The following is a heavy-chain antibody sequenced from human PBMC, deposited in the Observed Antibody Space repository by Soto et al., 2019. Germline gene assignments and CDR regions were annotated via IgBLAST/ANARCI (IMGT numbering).Heavy chain of an antibody. CDR2: IDPSDSYT. CDR1: GYSFTSYW. Sequence: PGESLKISCKGSGYSFTSYWIGWVRQMPGKGLEWMGRIDPSDSYTNYSPSFQGHVTISADKSISTAYLQWSSLKASDTAMYYCARLRDYYDSGTYYYYGMDVWGQGTTVTVSS. D-gene: IGHD3-22*01. J-gene: IGHJ6*02. V-gene: IGHV5-10-1*01. CDR3: ARLRDYYDSGTYYYYGMDV.